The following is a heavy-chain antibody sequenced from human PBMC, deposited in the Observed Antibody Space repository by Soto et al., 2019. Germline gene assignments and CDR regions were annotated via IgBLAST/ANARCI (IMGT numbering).Heavy chain of an antibody. CDR1: GGSISSDDHY. V-gene: IGHV4-30-4*01. J-gene: IGHJ4*02. CDR3: ARDSSNPPDFFDF. CDR2: IYYAGST. D-gene: IGHD2-2*01. Sequence: TSETLSLTCTVSGGSISSDDHYWTWIRQPPGKGLGGIGDIYYAGSTNYNPSLKSRVTISVDTSKNQFSLKVNSVTAADTAVYYCARDSSNPPDFFDFWGQGTLVTVSS.